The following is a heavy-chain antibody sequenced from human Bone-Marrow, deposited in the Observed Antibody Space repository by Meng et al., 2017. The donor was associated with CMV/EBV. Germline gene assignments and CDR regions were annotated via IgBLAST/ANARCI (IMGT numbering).Heavy chain of an antibody. CDR2: ISSSGSTI. CDR3: ARDRYYDCSWKPAFDI. CDR1: GFTFSSYE. J-gene: IGHJ3*02. D-gene: IGHD3-22*01. V-gene: IGHV3-48*03. Sequence: GESLKISCAASGFTFSSYEMNWVRQAPGKGLEWVSYISSSGSTIYYADSVKGRFTISRDNAKNSLYLQMNSLRAEDTAVYYCARDRYYDCSWKPAFDIWGQGTMVTVSS.